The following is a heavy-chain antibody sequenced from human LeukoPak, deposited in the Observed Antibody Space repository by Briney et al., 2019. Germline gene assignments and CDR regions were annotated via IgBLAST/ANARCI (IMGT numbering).Heavy chain of an antibody. V-gene: IGHV3-33*01. CDR2: IWYDGSKK. J-gene: IGHJ4*02. CDR1: GFTFSSYG. CDR3: AGYSGYDLADYFDY. Sequence: PGGSLRLSCAASGFTFSSYGMHWVRQASGKGLEWVAVIWYDGSKKYYADSVKGRFTISRDNSKNTLYLQMNSLRAEDTAVYYCAGYSGYDLADYFDYWGQGTLVTVSS. D-gene: IGHD5-12*01.